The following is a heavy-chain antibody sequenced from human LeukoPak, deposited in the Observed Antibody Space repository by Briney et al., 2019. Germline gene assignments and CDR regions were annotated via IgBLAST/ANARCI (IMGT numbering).Heavy chain of an antibody. CDR2: IYYSGST. V-gene: IGHV4-39*01. J-gene: IGHJ5*02. CDR1: GGSISSSSYY. Sequence: SETLSLTCTVSGGSISSSSYYWGWIRQPPGKGLEWIGSIYYSGSTYYNPSLKSRVTISVDTSKNQFSLKLSSVTAADTAVYYCARLHCGGDCCRFDPWGQGTLVTVSS. CDR3: ARLHCGGDCCRFDP. D-gene: IGHD2-21*02.